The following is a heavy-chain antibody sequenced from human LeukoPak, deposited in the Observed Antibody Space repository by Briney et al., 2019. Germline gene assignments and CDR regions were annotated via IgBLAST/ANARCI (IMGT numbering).Heavy chain of an antibody. D-gene: IGHD3-10*01. V-gene: IGHV1-18*01. CDR2: ISAYNGNT. Sequence: ASVKVSCKASGYTFTSYGISWVRQAPGQGLEWMEWISAYNGNTNYAQKIQGRITMANETSTSTVYMEVRSLRSDDPAMYYCARDLLWSGELLGVGYCGQGTLVTVSS. CDR1: GYTFTSYG. CDR3: ARDLLWSGELLGVGY. J-gene: IGHJ4*02.